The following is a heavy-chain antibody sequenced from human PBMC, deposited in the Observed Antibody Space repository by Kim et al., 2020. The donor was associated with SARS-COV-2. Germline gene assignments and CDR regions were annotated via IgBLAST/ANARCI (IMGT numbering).Heavy chain of an antibody. CDR3: ARDYYDSSGFHFDY. V-gene: IGHV4-39*07. D-gene: IGHD3-22*01. J-gene: IGHJ4*02. Sequence: NPSLKSRVPISVVTSKNQFSLKLSSVTAADTAVYYCARDYYDSSGFHFDYWGQGTLVTVSS.